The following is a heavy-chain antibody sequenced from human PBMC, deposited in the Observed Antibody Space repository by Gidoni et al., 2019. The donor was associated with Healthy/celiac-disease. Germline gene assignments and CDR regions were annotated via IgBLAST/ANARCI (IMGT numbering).Heavy chain of an antibody. Sequence: EVQLVESGGGLVKPGGSLSLSCAASGFPFSSYSMNWVRQAPGKGLEWVSSISSSSSYRYYADSVKGRFTISRDNAKNSLYLQMNSLRAEDTAVYYCATDLSGDSPSFDYWGQGTLVTVSS. CDR3: ATDLSGDSPSFDY. D-gene: IGHD2-21*02. CDR2: ISSSSSYR. J-gene: IGHJ4*02. CDR1: GFPFSSYS. V-gene: IGHV3-21*01.